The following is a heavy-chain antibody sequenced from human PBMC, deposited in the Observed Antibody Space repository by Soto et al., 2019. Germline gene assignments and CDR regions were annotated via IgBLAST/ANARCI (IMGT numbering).Heavy chain of an antibody. J-gene: IGHJ4*02. V-gene: IGHV3-48*02. Sequence: GGSLRLSCAASGFTFSSYSMNWVRQAPGKGLEWVSYISSSSSTIYYADSVKGRFTISRDNAKNSLYLQMNSLRDEDTAVYYCARVARPDYDILTGYLSYWGQGTLVTVSS. D-gene: IGHD3-9*01. CDR3: ARVARPDYDILTGYLSY. CDR2: ISSSSSTI. CDR1: GFTFSSYS.